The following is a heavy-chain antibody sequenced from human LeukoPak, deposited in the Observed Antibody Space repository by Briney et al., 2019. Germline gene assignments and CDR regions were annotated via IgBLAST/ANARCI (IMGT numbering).Heavy chain of an antibody. V-gene: IGHV1-8*01. Sequence: ASVKVSCKTSGYTFTSYDINWVRQATGQGLEWMGWMNPNSGNTEYAQKFQGRVTMTRDTSISTAYMELSRLRSDDTAVYYCARGARVGATTFLGYWGQGTLVTVSS. CDR1: GYTFTSYD. J-gene: IGHJ4*02. D-gene: IGHD1-26*01. CDR3: ARGARVGATTFLGY. CDR2: MNPNSGNT.